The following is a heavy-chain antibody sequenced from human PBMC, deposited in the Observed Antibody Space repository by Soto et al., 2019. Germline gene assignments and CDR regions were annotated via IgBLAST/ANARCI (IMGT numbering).Heavy chain of an antibody. CDR2: ISSSSSTI. V-gene: IGHV3-48*02. CDR1: GFTFSSYS. Sequence: EVQLVESGGGLVQPGGSLRLSCAASGFTFSSYSMNWVRQAPGKGLEWVSYISSSSSTIYYADSVKGRFTISRDNAKNSLYLQMNSLRDEDTAVYYCAWPDYSSSSYGMDVWGQGTTVTVSS. CDR3: AWPDYSSSSYGMDV. D-gene: IGHD6-6*01. J-gene: IGHJ6*02.